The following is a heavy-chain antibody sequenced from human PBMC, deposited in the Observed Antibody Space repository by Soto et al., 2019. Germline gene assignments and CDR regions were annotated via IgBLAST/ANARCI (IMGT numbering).Heavy chain of an antibody. V-gene: IGHV3-21*01. CDR2: ISSSSSYI. CDR3: ARAQGASYCSGGSCYIDY. Sequence: VQLVESGGGLVKPGGSLRLSCAASGFTFSSYSMNWVRQAPGKGLEWVSSISSSSSYIYYADSVKGRFTISRDNAKNSLYLQMNSLRAEDTAVYYCARAQGASYCSGGSCYIDYWGQGTLVTVSS. CDR1: GFTFSSYS. J-gene: IGHJ4*02. D-gene: IGHD2-15*01.